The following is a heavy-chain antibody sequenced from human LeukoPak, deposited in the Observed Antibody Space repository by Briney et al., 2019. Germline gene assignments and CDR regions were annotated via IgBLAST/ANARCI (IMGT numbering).Heavy chain of an antibody. CDR2: IYYSGST. D-gene: IGHD3-16*02. Sequence: PSETLSLTCTVSGGSISSGGYYWSWIRQHPGKGLEWIGYIYYSGSTYYNPSLKSRVTISVDTSKNQFSLKLSSVTAADTAVYYCARVLPGVWGSYRSPPDAFDIWGQGTMVTVSS. V-gene: IGHV4-31*03. CDR3: ARVLPGVWGSYRSPPDAFDI. J-gene: IGHJ3*02. CDR1: GGSISSGGYY.